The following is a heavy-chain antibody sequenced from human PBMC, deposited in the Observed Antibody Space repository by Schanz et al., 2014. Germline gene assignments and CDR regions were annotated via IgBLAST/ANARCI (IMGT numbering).Heavy chain of an antibody. J-gene: IGHJ4*02. CDR1: GYTFTSYG. CDR3: ARAFGGYDPAGALDY. Sequence: QVQLVQSGSELKKPGTSVKVSCKASGYTFTSYGINWVRQAPGQGLEWMGWISAYNGNTNYAQKLQGRVTMTTDTSTSTAYMELRSLRSDDTAVYYCARAFGGYDPAGALDYWGQGTLVTVSS. D-gene: IGHD5-12*01. CDR2: ISAYNGNT. V-gene: IGHV1-18*01.